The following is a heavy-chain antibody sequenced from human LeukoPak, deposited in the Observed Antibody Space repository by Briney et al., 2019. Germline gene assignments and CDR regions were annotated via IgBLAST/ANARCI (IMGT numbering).Heavy chain of an antibody. CDR2: IRYDGSNK. Sequence: PGGSLRLSCAASGFTFSSYGMHWVRQAPGKGLEWVAFIRYDGSNKYYADSVKGRFTITRDNSKNTLYLQMNSLRAEDTAVYYCAKDLPDIVVVPVFWGQGTLVTVSS. D-gene: IGHD2-2*01. V-gene: IGHV3-30*02. J-gene: IGHJ4*02. CDR1: GFTFSSYG. CDR3: AKDLPDIVVVPVF.